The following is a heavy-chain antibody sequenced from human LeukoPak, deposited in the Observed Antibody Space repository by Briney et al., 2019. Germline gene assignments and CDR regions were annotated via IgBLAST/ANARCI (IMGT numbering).Heavy chain of an antibody. CDR2: INSDGSDT. Sequence: GGSLTLSCAASGFTFSSYWMHWVRQGPGKGLVWVSRINSDGSDTSYADSVRGRFTISRDNAKNTLYLQMNSLRAEDTAVYFCARDRYTGYDFDYWGQGTLVTVSS. J-gene: IGHJ4*02. D-gene: IGHD5-12*01. CDR3: ARDRYTGYDFDY. CDR1: GFTFSSYW. V-gene: IGHV3-74*01.